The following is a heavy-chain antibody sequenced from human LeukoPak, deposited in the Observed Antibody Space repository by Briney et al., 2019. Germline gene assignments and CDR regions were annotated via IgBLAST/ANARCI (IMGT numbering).Heavy chain of an antibody. V-gene: IGHV1-69*13. CDR2: IIPIFGTA. CDR3: ARVWYSYGTYYYYGMDV. D-gene: IGHD5-18*01. CDR1: GGTFSSYA. Sequence: SVKVSCKASGGTFSSYAISWVRQAPGQGLEWMGGIIPIFGTANYAQKFQGRVTITADESTSTAYMELSSLRSEDTAVYYCARVWYSYGTYYYYGMDVWGQGTTVTVSS. J-gene: IGHJ6*02.